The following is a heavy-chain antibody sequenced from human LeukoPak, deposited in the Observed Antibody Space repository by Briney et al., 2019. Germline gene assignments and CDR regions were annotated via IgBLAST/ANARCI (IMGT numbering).Heavy chain of an antibody. CDR1: GGSFSGYY. D-gene: IGHD6-13*01. V-gene: IGHV4-34*01. Sequence: SETLSLTCAVYGGSFSGYYWSWIRQPPGKGLEWIGEINHSGSTNYNPSLKSRVTISVDTSKNQFSLKLSSVTAADTAVYYCARRGKSYSSSWYSVFGNWFDPWGQGTLVTVSS. CDR3: ARRGKSYSSSWYSVFGNWFDP. J-gene: IGHJ5*02. CDR2: INHSGST.